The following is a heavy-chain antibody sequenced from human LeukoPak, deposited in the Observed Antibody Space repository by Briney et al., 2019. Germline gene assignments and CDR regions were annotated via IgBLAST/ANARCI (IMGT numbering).Heavy chain of an antibody. CDR1: GGSISSYY. V-gene: IGHV4-4*07. Sequence: PSETLSLTCTVSGGSISSYYWSWIRQPAGQGMEWIGRIYTSGSTNYNPSLKSRVTMSVDTSKNQFSLKLSSVTAADTAVYYCARGNYYDSSGYYGYYYGMDVWGQGTTVTVSS. J-gene: IGHJ6*02. CDR3: ARGNYYDSSGYYGYYYGMDV. D-gene: IGHD3-22*01. CDR2: IYTSGST.